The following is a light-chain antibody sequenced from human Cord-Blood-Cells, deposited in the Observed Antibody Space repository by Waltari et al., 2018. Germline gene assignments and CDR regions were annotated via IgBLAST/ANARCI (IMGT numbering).Light chain of an antibody. Sequence: QSVLTQPPSVSGAQGQRVTISCTGSSSNIGAGYDVHWYQQLPGTAPKLLIYGNSNRPSGVPDRFSGSKSGTSASLAITGLQAEDEADYYYQSYDSSLSGYVFGTGTKVTVL. J-gene: IGLJ1*01. CDR1: SSNIGAGYD. CDR3: QSYDSSLSGYV. V-gene: IGLV1-40*01. CDR2: GNS.